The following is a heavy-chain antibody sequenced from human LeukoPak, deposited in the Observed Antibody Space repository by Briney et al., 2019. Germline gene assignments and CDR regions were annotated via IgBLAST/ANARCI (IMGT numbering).Heavy chain of an antibody. J-gene: IGHJ4*02. Sequence: GGSLRLFCAASGFTFSSYEMNWVRQAPGKGLEWVSYISSDGYTMYYADSVKGRFTISRDNAKNSLSLQMNSLRAEDTAVYYCARGRHSSGWGEGTLVTVSS. V-gene: IGHV3-48*03. CDR3: ARGRHSSG. D-gene: IGHD6-19*01. CDR2: ISSDGYTM. CDR1: GFTFSSYE.